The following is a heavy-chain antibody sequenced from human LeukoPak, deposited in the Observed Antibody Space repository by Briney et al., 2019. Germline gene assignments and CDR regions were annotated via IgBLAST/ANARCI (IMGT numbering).Heavy chain of an antibody. V-gene: IGHV3-30*03. CDR3: ASNWNYALDY. J-gene: IGHJ4*02. CDR2: ISYDGSNK. Sequence: GRSLRLSCAASGFTFSSYGMHWVRQAPGKGLEWVAVISYDGSNKYYADSVKGRFTISRDNSKNTLYLQMNSLRAEDTAVYYCASNWNYALDYWGQGTLVTVSP. CDR1: GFTFSSYG. D-gene: IGHD1-7*01.